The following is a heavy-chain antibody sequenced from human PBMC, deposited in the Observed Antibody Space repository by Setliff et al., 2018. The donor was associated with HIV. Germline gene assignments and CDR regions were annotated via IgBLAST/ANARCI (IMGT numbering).Heavy chain of an antibody. D-gene: IGHD5-18*01. J-gene: IGHJ4*02. CDR1: GGSMSGYY. CDR2: IYSSGST. Sequence: PSETLSLTCSVSGGSMSGYYWNWIRQPAGKGLEWIGRIYSSGSTNHNPSLKSRVTMSVDTSKNQISLSLSSVTAADTAVYFCARDPGYTSGSTFHFNYWGQGTLVTVSS. CDR3: ARDPGYTSGSTFHFNY. V-gene: IGHV4-4*07.